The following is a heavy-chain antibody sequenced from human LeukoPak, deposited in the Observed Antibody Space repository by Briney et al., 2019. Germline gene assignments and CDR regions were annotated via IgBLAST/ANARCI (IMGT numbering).Heavy chain of an antibody. CDR3: ARQGSIAVAGTFDP. CDR2: IYYSGST. J-gene: IGHJ5*02. D-gene: IGHD6-19*01. Sequence: SETLSLTCTVSGGSIRSYFWSWIRQPPGKGLEWIGYIYYSGSTNYNPSLKSRVTISVDTSKNQTSLKLSSVTAADTAVYYCARQGSIAVAGTFDPWGQGTLVTVSS. CDR1: GGSIRSYF. V-gene: IGHV4-59*08.